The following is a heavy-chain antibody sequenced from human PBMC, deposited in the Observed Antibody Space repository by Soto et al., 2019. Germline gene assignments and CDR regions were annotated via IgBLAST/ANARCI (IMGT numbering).Heavy chain of an antibody. CDR2: ISGSGGST. CDR3: AKDVYTSSGWVDY. J-gene: IGHJ4*02. Sequence: WGALVVSCATSVFTFSSYAMSWVRQAPGKGLDWVSAISGSGGSTYYADSVKGRFTISRDNSKNTLYLQMNSLRAEDTAVYYCAKDVYTSSGWVDYWGQGTMVTVSS. V-gene: IGHV3-23*01. CDR1: VFTFSSYA. D-gene: IGHD6-6*01.